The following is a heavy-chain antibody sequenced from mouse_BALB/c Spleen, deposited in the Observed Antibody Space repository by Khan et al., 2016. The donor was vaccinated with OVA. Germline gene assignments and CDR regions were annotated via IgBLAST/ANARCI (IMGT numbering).Heavy chain of an antibody. J-gene: IGHJ2*01. CDR2: INPSTAYT. D-gene: IGHD1-1*01. CDR3: ARRGLRWDFDY. CDR1: GYTFINYW. V-gene: IGHV1-7*01. Sequence: QVRLQQSGAELAKPGASVKMSCKASGYTFINYWILWVKQRPGQGLEWIGYINPSTAYTEYNPNFKDKATLTADKSSSTAYMQLSSLTSEDSAVYYCARRGLRWDFDYWGQGTTLTVSA.